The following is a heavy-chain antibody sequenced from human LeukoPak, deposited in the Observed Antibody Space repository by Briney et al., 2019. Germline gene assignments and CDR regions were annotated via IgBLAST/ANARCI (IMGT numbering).Heavy chain of an antibody. CDR1: GDSVSSNSVT. J-gene: IGHJ5*02. Sequence: PSQTLSLTCAISGDSVSSNSVTWNWIRQSPSRGLEWLDRTYYRSTWYNDYAVSVRGRITVNPDTSKNQFSLHLNSVTPEDTAVYYCARRLTQYDCFDPWGQGILVTVSS. D-gene: IGHD2-2*01. CDR3: ARRLTQYDCFDP. V-gene: IGHV6-1*01. CDR2: TYYRSTWYN.